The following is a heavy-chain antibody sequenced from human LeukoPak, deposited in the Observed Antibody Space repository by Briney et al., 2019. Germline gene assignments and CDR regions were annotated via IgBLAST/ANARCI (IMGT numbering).Heavy chain of an antibody. CDR2: IRKEAYGGTS. J-gene: IGHJ4*02. D-gene: IGHD2-21*01. V-gene: IGHV3-49*04. CDR3: TRPGNGDLY. Sequence: GGSLRLSCTATGFSFGDYAMSWVRQAPGKGLEWVGFIRKEAYGGTSEYAASVKGRFSISRDDSKSIVYLQMNSLKTEVTAVYYRTRPGNGDLYWGQGTLVTVSS. CDR1: GFSFGDYA.